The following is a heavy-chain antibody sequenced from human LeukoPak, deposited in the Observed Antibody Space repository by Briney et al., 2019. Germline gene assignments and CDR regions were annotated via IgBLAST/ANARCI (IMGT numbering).Heavy chain of an antibody. V-gene: IGHV3-48*02. D-gene: IGHD3-3*02. Sequence: GGSLRLSCAGSGFRFSTYSIKWVRRAPGKGLEWVSHIGGSGSFIYYADSVRGRFTISRDNAKNSVYLQMNSLRDEDTAVYFCARLLATWDYYYMDVWGKGTTVTVSS. CDR3: ARLLATWDYYYMDV. CDR2: IGGSGSFI. CDR1: GFRFSTYS. J-gene: IGHJ6*03.